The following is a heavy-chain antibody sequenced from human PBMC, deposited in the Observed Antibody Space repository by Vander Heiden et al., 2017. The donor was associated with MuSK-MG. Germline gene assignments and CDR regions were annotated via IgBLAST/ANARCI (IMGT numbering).Heavy chain of an antibody. CDR3: ARLPRGAFDY. CDR1: GYSISSGYY. V-gene: IGHV4-38-2*01. CDR2: IYNSGST. J-gene: IGHJ4*02. Sequence: QVQLQESGPGLVKPSETLSLTCAVSGYSISSGYYWGWIRQPPGKGLEWIGSIYNSGSTYDNPSLKSRVTISVDTSKNQFSLQIRYVTAADTALYYGARLPRGAFDYWGQGTMVTVYS. D-gene: IGHD2-2*01.